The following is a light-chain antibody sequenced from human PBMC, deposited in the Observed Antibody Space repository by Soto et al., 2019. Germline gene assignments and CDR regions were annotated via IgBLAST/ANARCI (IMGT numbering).Light chain of an antibody. V-gene: IGKV3-20*01. CDR3: QEYGRSGT. CDR2: GES. Sequence: EIVLTQSPGTLSLSPGERATLSCRASQSVSNNYLAWYQQKPGQAPRLLIYGESNRATGIPDRFSGSGSGTDFTLTSSRPEPEDFAVYYCQEYGRSGTFGQGTKVEIK. CDR1: QSVSNNY. J-gene: IGKJ1*01.